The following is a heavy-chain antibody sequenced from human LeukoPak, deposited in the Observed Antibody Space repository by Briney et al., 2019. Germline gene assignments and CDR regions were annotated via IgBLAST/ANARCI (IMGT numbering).Heavy chain of an antibody. CDR2: ISGDGGST. J-gene: IGHJ4*02. CDR3: AKDMLGPWIQLWLPDY. CDR1: GFTFDDYA. Sequence: PGGSLRLSCAASGFTFDDYAMHWVRQAPGKGLEWVSLISGDGGSTYYADSVKGRLTISRDNSKNSLYLQMNSLRTEDTALYYCAKDMLGPWIQLWLPDYWGQGTLVTVSS. V-gene: IGHV3-43*02. D-gene: IGHD5-18*01.